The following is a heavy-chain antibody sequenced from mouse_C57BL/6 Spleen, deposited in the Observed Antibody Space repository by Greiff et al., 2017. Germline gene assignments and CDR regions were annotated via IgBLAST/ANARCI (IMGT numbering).Heavy chain of an antibody. D-gene: IGHD2-4*01. CDR3: ARTLSMITTRHWYFDV. CDR2: IWSGGST. CDR1: GFSLTSYG. V-gene: IGHV2-2*01. Sequence: QVQLKESGPGLVQPSQSLSITCTVSGFSLTSYGVHWVRQSPGKGLEWLGVIWSGGSTDYTAAFISRLSISKDNSKSQVFFIMNSLQADETAIYYCARTLSMITTRHWYFDVWGTGTTVTVSS. J-gene: IGHJ1*03.